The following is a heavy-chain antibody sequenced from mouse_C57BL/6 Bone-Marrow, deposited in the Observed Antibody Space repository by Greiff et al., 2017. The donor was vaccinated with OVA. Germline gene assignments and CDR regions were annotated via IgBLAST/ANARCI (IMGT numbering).Heavy chain of an antibody. J-gene: IGHJ4*01. D-gene: IGHD2-5*01. CDR1: GYTFTGYE. V-gene: IGHV1-15*01. CDR3: ARGDSNCYAMDY. CDR2: IDPENGGT. Sequence: QVQLQQPGAELVRPGASVTLSCKASGYTFTGYEMHWVKQTPVQGLEWIGAIDPENGGTAYNQKFKGKATLTADKSSSTAYMELSSLTSEDSAVYYWARGDSNCYAMDYGGQGTAVTVTA.